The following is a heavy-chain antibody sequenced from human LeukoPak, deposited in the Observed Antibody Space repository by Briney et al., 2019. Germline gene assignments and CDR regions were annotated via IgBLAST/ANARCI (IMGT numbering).Heavy chain of an antibody. CDR1: GYTFTSYD. D-gene: IGHD3-3*01. CDR3: ATGSSLADFFGYYYYMDV. V-gene: IGHV1-8*01. Sequence: ASVKVSCKASGYTFTSYDINWVRQATGQGLEWMGWMNPNSGNTGYAQKFQGRDTMTRNTSISTAYMELSSLRSEDTGVYYCATGSSLADFFGYYYYMDVWGKGTTVTVSS. J-gene: IGHJ6*03. CDR2: MNPNSGNT.